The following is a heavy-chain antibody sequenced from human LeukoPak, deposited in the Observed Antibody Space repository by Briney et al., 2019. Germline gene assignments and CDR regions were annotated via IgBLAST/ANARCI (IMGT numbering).Heavy chain of an antibody. CDR1: GGSISSGGYS. CDR3: ARYGGSGTYFFDY. J-gene: IGHJ4*02. V-gene: IGHV4-30-2*01. D-gene: IGHD3-10*01. Sequence: TSETLSLTCAVSGGSISSGGYSWSWLRQPPGKGLEWIGYIYDSGSTYYNPSLKSRVTISLDRSKNQFSLKLSSVTAADTAVYYCARYGGSGTYFFDYWGQGNLVTVSS. CDR2: IYDSGST.